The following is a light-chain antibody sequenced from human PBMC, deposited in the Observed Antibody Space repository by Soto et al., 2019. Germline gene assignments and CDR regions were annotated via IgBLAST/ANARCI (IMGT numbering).Light chain of an antibody. J-gene: IGKJ4*01. Sequence: DIVMTQSPDSLAVSLGERATINCKSSQSVLFNSNSRNYLAWYQQKPGQPPKLLIYWASTRESGVSDRFSGSGSGTDFTLTISSLQAEDVAVYYCQQYYSTPLTFGGGTKVEIK. V-gene: IGKV4-1*01. CDR3: QQYYSTPLT. CDR1: QSVLFNSNSRNY. CDR2: WAS.